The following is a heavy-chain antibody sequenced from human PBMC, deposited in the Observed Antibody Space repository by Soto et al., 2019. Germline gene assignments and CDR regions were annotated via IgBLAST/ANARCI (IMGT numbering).Heavy chain of an antibody. CDR3: ARRMITFGGVIADYFDY. CDR2: IYYSGST. D-gene: IGHD3-16*02. J-gene: IGHJ4*02. Sequence: PSETLSLTCTVSGGSISSYYWSWIRQPPGKGLEGIGYIYYSGSTNYNPSLKSRVTISVDTSKNQFSLKLSSVTAADTAVYYCARRMITFGGVIADYFDYWGQGTLVTVSS. CDR1: GGSISSYY. V-gene: IGHV4-59*12.